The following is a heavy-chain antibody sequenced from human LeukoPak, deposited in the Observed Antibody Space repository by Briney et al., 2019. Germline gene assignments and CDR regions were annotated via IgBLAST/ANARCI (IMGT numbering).Heavy chain of an antibody. CDR3: ARSGIKMVRGAIIKSPYHMDV. J-gene: IGHJ6*03. CDR1: GFTFSSYS. Sequence: PGGSLRLSCAASGFTFSSYSLNWVRQAPGKGLEWVSSISSSSSYIYYADSVKGRFTISRDNAKNSLYLQMDSLRAEDTAVYYCARSGIKMVRGAIIKSPYHMDVWGKGTTVTVSS. D-gene: IGHD3-10*01. CDR2: ISSSSSYI. V-gene: IGHV3-21*01.